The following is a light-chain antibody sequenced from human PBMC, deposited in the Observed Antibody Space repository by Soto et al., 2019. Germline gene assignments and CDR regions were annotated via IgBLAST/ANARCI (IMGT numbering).Light chain of an antibody. J-gene: IGLJ3*02. V-gene: IGLV1-40*01. CDR1: STNIGAPYD. CDR3: QSYDSSLSGSV. Sequence: QSVLTQPPSVSGAPGQRVTISCTGSSTNIGAPYDVHWYQQLPGTAPKLLIYGNNSRPSGVPDRFSGSKSGTSASLAITGLQAEDEADYYCQSYDSSLSGSVFGGGTKVTVL. CDR2: GNN.